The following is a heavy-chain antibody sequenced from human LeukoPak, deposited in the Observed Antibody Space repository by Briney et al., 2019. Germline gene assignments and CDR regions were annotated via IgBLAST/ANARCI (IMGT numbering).Heavy chain of an antibody. CDR1: GYTFTGYY. CDR3: ARGLDLNYYYGMDV. CDR2: MNPNSGNT. Sequence: ASVKVSCKASGYTFTGYYMHWVRQAPGQGLEWMGWMNPNSGNTGYAQKFQGRVTMTRNTSISTAYMELSSLRSEDTAVYYCARGLDLNYYYGMDVWGQGTTVTVSS. J-gene: IGHJ6*02. V-gene: IGHV1-8*02.